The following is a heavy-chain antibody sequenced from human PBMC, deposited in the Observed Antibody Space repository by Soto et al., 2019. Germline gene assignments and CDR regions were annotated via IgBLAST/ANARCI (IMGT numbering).Heavy chain of an antibody. CDR1: GFTFSNYW. Sequence: EVQLVESGGGLVQPGGSPRVSCAASGFTFSNYWMTWVRQAPGKGLEWVANIKKDGSEQSYVDSVKGRFTISRDNAKNSLYLQMNSLRAEDTAVYYCVREIASRLWGKGTTVTVSS. V-gene: IGHV3-7*01. D-gene: IGHD6-13*01. J-gene: IGHJ6*04. CDR2: IKKDGSEQ. CDR3: VREIASRL.